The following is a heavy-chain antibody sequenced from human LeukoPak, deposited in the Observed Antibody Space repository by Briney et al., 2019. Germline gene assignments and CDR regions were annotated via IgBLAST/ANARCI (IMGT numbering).Heavy chain of an antibody. V-gene: IGHV4-59*08. Sequence: PSETLSLTCTVSGGSISNYYWSWIRQPPGKGLEWIGYIYYSGSTSYNPSLKSRVTISVDTSKNQFSLNLSSVTAADTAVYYCARRFYSSSWYNWFDPWGQGTLVTVPS. J-gene: IGHJ5*02. CDR1: GGSISNYY. CDR2: IYYSGST. CDR3: ARRFYSSSWYNWFDP. D-gene: IGHD6-13*01.